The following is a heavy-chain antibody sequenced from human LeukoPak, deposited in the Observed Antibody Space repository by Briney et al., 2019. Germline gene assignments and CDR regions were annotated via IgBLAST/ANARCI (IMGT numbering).Heavy chain of an antibody. J-gene: IGHJ6*04. Sequence: PGGSLRLSCAASGFTFSTCGMNWVRQAPGKGLEWVSYISSSGSTIYYADSVEGRFTISRDNAKNSLYLQMNSLRAEDTAVYYCAELGITMIGGVWGKGTTVTISS. CDR1: GFTFSTCG. V-gene: IGHV3-48*04. CDR2: ISSSGSTI. CDR3: AELGITMIGGV. D-gene: IGHD3-10*02.